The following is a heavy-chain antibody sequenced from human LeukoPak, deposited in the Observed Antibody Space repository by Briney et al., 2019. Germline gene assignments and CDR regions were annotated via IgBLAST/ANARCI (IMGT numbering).Heavy chain of an antibody. CDR3: ARVPYCSSTSCYNY. V-gene: IGHV1-18*01. Sequence: GASVKVSCKASGYTFTRYGISWVRQAPGQGLEWMGWISAYNGNTNYAQKLQGRVTMTTDTSTSTAYMELRSLRSDDTAVYYCARVPYCSSTSCYNYWGQGTLVTVSS. CDR1: GYTFTRYG. CDR2: ISAYNGNT. J-gene: IGHJ4*02. D-gene: IGHD2-2*02.